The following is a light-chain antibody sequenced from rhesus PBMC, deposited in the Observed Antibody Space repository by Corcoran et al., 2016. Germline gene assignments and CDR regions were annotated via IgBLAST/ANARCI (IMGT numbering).Light chain of an antibody. CDR1: QGISSY. CDR3: LQHNSYPFT. Sequence: DIQMTQSPSSLSASVGDTVTITCRASQGISSYLNWFQQKPGKAPKPLFYDASSLESGVPPRFSGSGSGTDFTLTISSLQPEDFAAYYCLQHNSYPFTFGPGTKLDIK. CDR2: DAS. J-gene: IGKJ3*01. V-gene: IGKV1-28*03.